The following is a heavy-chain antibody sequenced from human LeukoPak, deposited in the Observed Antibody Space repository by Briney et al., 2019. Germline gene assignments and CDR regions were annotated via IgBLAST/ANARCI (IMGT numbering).Heavy chain of an antibody. CDR2: IIPILGIA. CDR1: GGTFSSYA. V-gene: IGHV1-69*04. J-gene: IGHJ4*02. Sequence: SVKVSCKASGGTFSSYAISWVRQAPGQGLEWMGRIIPILGIANYAQKFQGRVTITADKSTSTAYMELSSLRSEDTAVYYCARDEDKWNGRLDYWGQGTLVTVSS. CDR3: ARDEDKWNGRLDY. D-gene: IGHD1-1*01.